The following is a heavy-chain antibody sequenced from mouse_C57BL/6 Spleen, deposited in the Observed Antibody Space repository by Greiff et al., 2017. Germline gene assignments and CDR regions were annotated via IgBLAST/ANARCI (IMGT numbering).Heavy chain of an antibody. CDR2: ISYDGSN. Sequence: VQLKESGPGLVKPSQSLSLTCSVTGYSITSGYYWNWIRQFPGNKLEWMGYISYDGSNNYNPSLKNRISITRDTSKNQFFLKLNSVTTEDTATYYCARDGYPYYAMDYWGQGTSVTVSS. D-gene: IGHD2-2*01. J-gene: IGHJ4*01. CDR1: GYSITSGYY. V-gene: IGHV3-6*01. CDR3: ARDGYPYYAMDY.